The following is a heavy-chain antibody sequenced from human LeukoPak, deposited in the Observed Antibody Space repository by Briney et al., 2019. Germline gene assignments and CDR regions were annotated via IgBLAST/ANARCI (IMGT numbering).Heavy chain of an antibody. Sequence: SETLSLTCAVYGGSFSAYYWSWIRQSPGKGLEWIAEINHRGDTNYNPSVKSRVSISVDTSKNQFSLRLSSVTAADTAVYYCARRGDILTDYAFDYWGQGTLVTVSS. CDR3: ARRGDILTDYAFDY. CDR1: GGSFSAYY. J-gene: IGHJ4*02. CDR2: INHRGDT. D-gene: IGHD3-9*01. V-gene: IGHV4-34*01.